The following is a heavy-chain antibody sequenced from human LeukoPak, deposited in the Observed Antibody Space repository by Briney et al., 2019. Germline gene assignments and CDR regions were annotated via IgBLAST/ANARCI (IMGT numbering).Heavy chain of an antibody. CDR1: GGSFSGYY. CDR3: ARVSYDILTGYYVYYYYGMDV. Sequence: SETLCLTCAVYGGSFSGYYWSWIRQPPGKGLEWIGEINHSGSTNYNPSLKSRVTISVDTSKNQFSLKLSSVTAADTAVYYCARVSYDILTGYYVYYYYGMDVWGQGTTVTVSS. D-gene: IGHD3-9*01. V-gene: IGHV4-34*01. J-gene: IGHJ6*02. CDR2: INHSGST.